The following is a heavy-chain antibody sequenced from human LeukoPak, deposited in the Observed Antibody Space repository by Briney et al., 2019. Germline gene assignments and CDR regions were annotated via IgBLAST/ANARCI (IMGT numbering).Heavy chain of an antibody. CDR2: IYYSGST. J-gene: IGHJ6*02. CDR3: ARLNLEDYYYGMDV. V-gene: IGHV4-59*08. CDR1: GGSISSYY. Sequence: PSETLSLTCTVSGGSISSYYWSWIRQPPGKGLEWIGYIYYSGSTNYNPSLKSRVTISVDTSKNQFSLKPSSVTAADTAVYYCARLNLEDYYYGMDVWGQGTTVTVSS.